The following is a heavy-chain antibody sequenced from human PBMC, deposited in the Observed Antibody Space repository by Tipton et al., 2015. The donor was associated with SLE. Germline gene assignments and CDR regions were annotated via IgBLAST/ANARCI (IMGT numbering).Heavy chain of an antibody. Sequence: TLSLTCTVSGCYISTFNWSCIRQPPGKGLEWIGYIYNSGNTDYNPSFKSRVTMSVDTSKNQFSLKLNSVTTADTAVYYCASLRGHSFGYDYWGQGTLVTVSS. J-gene: IGHJ4*02. CDR3: ASLRGHSFGYDY. CDR2: IYNSGNT. D-gene: IGHD5-18*01. CDR1: GCYISTFN. V-gene: IGHV4-59*01.